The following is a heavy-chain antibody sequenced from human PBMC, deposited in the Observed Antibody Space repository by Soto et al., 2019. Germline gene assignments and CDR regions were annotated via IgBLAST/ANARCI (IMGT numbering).Heavy chain of an antibody. CDR1: GGSIRGGDYY. V-gene: IGHV4-30-4*01. CDR3: ARGRRYSSSWYFFDS. Sequence: PSETLSLTYPVSGGSIRGGDYYWPWISQPPGKGLEWIGYIYYSGSTGYNSSLRSRSTLSVDTSKNQFSLKLSSVTAADTAVYYCARGRRYSSSWYFFDSWGQGTLVNVS. D-gene: IGHD6-13*01. J-gene: IGHJ4*02. CDR2: IYYSGST.